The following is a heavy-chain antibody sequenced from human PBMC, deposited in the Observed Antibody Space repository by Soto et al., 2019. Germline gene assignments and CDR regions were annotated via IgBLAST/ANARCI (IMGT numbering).Heavy chain of an antibody. Sequence: EASVKVSCKASGYTFTSYAMHWVRQAPGQRLEWMGWINAGNGNRKYSQKFQGRVTITRDTSASTAYMELSSLRSEDTAVYYCARRNYDFRRSSYYYYYYGMDVWGQGTTVTVSS. CDR3: ARRNYDFRRSSYYYYYYGMDV. V-gene: IGHV1-3*01. J-gene: IGHJ6*02. D-gene: IGHD3-3*01. CDR2: INAGNGNR. CDR1: GYTFTSYA.